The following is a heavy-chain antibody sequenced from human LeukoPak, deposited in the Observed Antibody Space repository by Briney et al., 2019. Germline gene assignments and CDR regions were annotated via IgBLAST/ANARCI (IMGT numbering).Heavy chain of an antibody. V-gene: IGHV4-34*01. CDR3: ARTRIAAAAPVGY. CDR1: GGSFSGYY. D-gene: IGHD6-13*01. Sequence: SETLSLTFAVHGGSFSGYYWSWVRPPPGKGLEWIGEINHSGSTNSNPYLKSRVTISVDTSKNQFSLELSSVTAADTAVYYCARTRIAAAAPVGYWGQGTLVTVSS. J-gene: IGHJ4*02. CDR2: INHSGST.